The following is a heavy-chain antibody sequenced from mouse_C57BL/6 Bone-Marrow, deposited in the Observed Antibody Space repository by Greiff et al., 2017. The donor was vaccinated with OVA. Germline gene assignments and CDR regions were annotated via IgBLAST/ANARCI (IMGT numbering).Heavy chain of an antibody. CDR2: ISSGGDYI. V-gene: IGHV5-9-1*02. D-gene: IGHD2-10*01. CDR1: GFTFSSYA. CDR3: TRPYYRYWYFDV. Sequence: EVMLVESGEGLVKPGGSLKLSCAASGFTFSSYAMSWVRQTPEKRLEWVAYISSGGDYIYYADTVKGRITISRDNARNTLYLQMSSLKSEDTAMDYCTRPYYRYWYFDVWGTGTTVTVSS. J-gene: IGHJ1*03.